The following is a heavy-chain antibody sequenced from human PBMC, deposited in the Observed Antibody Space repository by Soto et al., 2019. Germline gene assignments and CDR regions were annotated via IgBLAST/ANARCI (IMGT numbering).Heavy chain of an antibody. V-gene: IGHV3-48*03. CDR1: GFTFSSYE. D-gene: IGHD5-12*01. Sequence: GESLRLSCAVSGFTFSSYEMSWVRQAPGKGLEWVSYISSGGGTTYYADSVKGRFTVSRDNAKNSLYLQMKNLKVEDTAVYYCASGKSGFVSNLDYWGQGTLVTVSS. CDR2: ISSGGGTT. CDR3: ASGKSGFVSNLDY. J-gene: IGHJ4*02.